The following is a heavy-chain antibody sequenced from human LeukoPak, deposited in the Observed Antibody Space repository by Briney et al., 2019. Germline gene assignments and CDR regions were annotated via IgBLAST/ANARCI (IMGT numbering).Heavy chain of an antibody. J-gene: IGHJ2*01. CDR2: IYYNGST. CDR1: GGSISSYY. CDR3: ARGPWYFDL. Sequence: SETLSLTCTVAGGSISSYYWSWIRQPPGKGLEWIGYIYYNGSTNYNPSLKSRVTISVDTSKNQFSLKLSSVTAADTAVYYCARGPWYFDLWGRGTLVTVSS. V-gene: IGHV4-59*01.